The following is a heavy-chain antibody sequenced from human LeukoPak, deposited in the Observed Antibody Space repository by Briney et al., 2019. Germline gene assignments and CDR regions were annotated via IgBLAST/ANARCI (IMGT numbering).Heavy chain of an antibody. CDR2: ISSSGSAI. CDR1: GFPLSSYS. D-gene: IGHD3-22*01. CDR3: AGSSGPNWFDP. Sequence: PGGSLRLSCAASGFPLSSYSINWVRQAPGKGLEWVSYISSSGSAIYYVDSVKGRFTISRDNAKNSLYLQMNSLRAEDTAVYYCAGSSGPNWFDPWGQGTLVTVSS. J-gene: IGHJ5*02. V-gene: IGHV3-48*04.